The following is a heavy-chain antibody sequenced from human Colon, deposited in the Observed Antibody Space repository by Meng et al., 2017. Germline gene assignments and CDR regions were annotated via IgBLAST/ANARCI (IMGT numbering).Heavy chain of an antibody. CDR2: FSGSGSNT. CDR1: GFTFSNYA. CDR3: AKGFYYYDSSGYFAD. D-gene: IGHD3-22*01. J-gene: IGHJ4*02. V-gene: IGHV3-23*01. Sequence: GESLKISCAASGFTFSNYAMSWVRQAPGKGLEWVSAFSGSGSNTYYVDSVKGRFTISRDNSKNTLYLQMNSLRAEDTAVYYCAKGFYYYDSSGYFADWGQGTRVTVSS.